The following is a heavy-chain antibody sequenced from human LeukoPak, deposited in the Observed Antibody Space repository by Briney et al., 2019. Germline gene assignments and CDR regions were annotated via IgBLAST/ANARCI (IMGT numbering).Heavy chain of an antibody. CDR2: ISGSGGST. D-gene: IGHD6-13*01. V-gene: IGHV3-23*01. CDR3: AKGDRAAAGSPYFDY. Sequence: PGGSLRLSCAASGFTFSSYGMSWVRQAPGKGLEWVSAISGSGGSTYYADSVKGRFTISRDNSKNTLYLQMNSLRAEDTAVYYCAKGDRAAAGSPYFDYWGQGTLVTVSS. CDR1: GFTFSSYG. J-gene: IGHJ4*02.